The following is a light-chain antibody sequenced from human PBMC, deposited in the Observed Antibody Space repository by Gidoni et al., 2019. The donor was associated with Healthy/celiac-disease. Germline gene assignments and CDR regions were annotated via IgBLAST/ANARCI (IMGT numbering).Light chain of an antibody. CDR3: QQYGIN. CDR1: QSVRSSY. Sequence: EIVLTQSPGTLSLSPGQRAALSCRASQSVRSSYLSWYQKKHGTAPRLLIYGASSRATGIPDRFSGSGSGTDFTLTISRLEPEDFAVYYCQQYGINFXXXTRLEIK. V-gene: IGKV3-20*01. J-gene: IGKJ5*01. CDR2: GAS.